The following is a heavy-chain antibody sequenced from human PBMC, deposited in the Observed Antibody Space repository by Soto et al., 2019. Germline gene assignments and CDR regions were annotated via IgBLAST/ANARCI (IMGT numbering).Heavy chain of an antibody. CDR3: AKRYSGYDDAFDI. CDR1: GGSISTYY. CDR2: IYYSGST. D-gene: IGHD5-12*01. Sequence: SETLSLTCTVSGGSISTYYWSWLRQPPGKGLEWIGYIYYSGSTNYNPSLKSRVTISVDTSKNQFSLKLSSVTAADTVVYYCAKRYSGYDDAFDIWRQGTMVTVSS. V-gene: IGHV4-59*08. J-gene: IGHJ3*02.